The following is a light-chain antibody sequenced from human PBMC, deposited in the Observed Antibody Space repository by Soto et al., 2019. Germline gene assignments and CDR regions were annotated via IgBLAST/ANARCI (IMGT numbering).Light chain of an antibody. V-gene: IGKV1-12*01. CDR3: QQANSFPYT. CDR2: SAS. Sequence: DIQMTQSPSFVSASVGDRVTITCRASQDISTWLAWYQQKPGRAPNLLIYSASSLKSGVPSRFSGSGSGTDFTLTISSLQPEDFATYFCQQANSFPYTCGQGTKLEIK. CDR1: QDISTW. J-gene: IGKJ2*01.